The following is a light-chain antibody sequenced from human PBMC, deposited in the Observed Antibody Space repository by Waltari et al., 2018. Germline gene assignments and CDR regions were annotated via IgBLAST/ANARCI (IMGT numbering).Light chain of an antibody. Sequence: SYVLTQPPSVSVAPGKTATITCGGGNIGRNSVHRYQQKAGQAPVLVIYFDNDRPPGIPERFSGSNSGDTATLTISRVEAGDEADYYCQVWDSRSDRAFGGGTKLTVL. CDR1: NIGRNS. CDR3: QVWDSRSDRA. CDR2: FDN. J-gene: IGLJ2*01. V-gene: IGLV3-21*04.